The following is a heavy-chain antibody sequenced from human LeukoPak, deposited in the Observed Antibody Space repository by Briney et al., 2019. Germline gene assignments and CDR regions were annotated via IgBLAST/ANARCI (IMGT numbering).Heavy chain of an antibody. CDR2: IFYSGRT. V-gene: IGHV4-39*07. CDR1: GGSISSSTYY. Sequence: SETLSLTCTVSGGSISSSTYYWGWIRQPPGKGLEWIGSIFYSGRTYYNPSLKSRVTMSVDTSKNQFSLRLSSVNAADTAVYYCARVSGYDWESFYDYWGQGTLVTVSS. D-gene: IGHD5-12*01. CDR3: ARVSGYDWESFYDY. J-gene: IGHJ4*02.